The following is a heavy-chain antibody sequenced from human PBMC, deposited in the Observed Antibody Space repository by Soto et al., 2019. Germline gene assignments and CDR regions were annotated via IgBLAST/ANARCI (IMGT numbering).Heavy chain of an antibody. D-gene: IGHD5-12*01. CDR1: GFTFSSYG. CDR3: ARDSGGVDIVATIKSYFDY. Sequence: GGSLRLYCAASGFTFSSYGMHWVRQAPGKGLEWVAVISYDGSNKYYADSVKGRFTISRDNSKNTLYLQMNSLRAEDTAVYYCARDSGGVDIVATIKSYFDYWGQGTLVTVSS. V-gene: IGHV3-30*03. CDR2: ISYDGSNK. J-gene: IGHJ4*02.